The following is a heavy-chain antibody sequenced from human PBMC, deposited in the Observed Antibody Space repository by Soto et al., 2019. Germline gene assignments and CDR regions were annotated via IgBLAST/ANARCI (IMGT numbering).Heavy chain of an antibody. J-gene: IGHJ4*02. Sequence: SGPTLVNPTQTLTLTCTFSGFSLTTAEVGVGWIRQPPGKALEWLGLIYWDDDKRYSPSLKSRLTITKDTSKNQVVLTMTDMDPLDTGTYYCAHTTTVTTFDYWGQGALVTVSS. D-gene: IGHD4-17*01. CDR1: GFSLTTAEVG. CDR3: AHTTTVTTFDY. V-gene: IGHV2-5*02. CDR2: IYWDDDK.